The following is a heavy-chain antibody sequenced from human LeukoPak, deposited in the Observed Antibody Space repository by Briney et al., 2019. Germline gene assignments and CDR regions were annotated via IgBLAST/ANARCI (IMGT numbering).Heavy chain of an antibody. V-gene: IGHV4-39*01. CDR1: GGSIRSSSYY. Sequence: PSETLSLTCTVSGGSIRSSSYYWGWIRQPPGKGLEWIGSIYHSGSTYYNPSLKSRVTISVDTSKNQFSLRLSSVTAADAAVYYCAGATRDGYNGHFAYWGQGTLVTVSS. J-gene: IGHJ4*02. CDR3: AGATRDGYNGHFAY. D-gene: IGHD5-24*01. CDR2: IYHSGST.